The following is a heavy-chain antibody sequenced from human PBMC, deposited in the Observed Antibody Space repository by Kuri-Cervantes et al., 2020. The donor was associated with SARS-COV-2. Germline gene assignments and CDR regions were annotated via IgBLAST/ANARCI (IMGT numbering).Heavy chain of an antibody. V-gene: IGHV4-39*01. CDR2: IYYSGST. D-gene: IGHD3-10*01. CDR3: ARQSFMVRGGYFDY. CDR1: VGSISSSSYY. Sequence: GSLRLSCTVSVGSISSSSYYWGWIRQPPGKGLEWIGSIYYSGSTYYNPSLKSRVTISVDTSKNQFSLKLSSVTAADTAVYYCARQSFMVRGGYFDYWGQGTLVTVSS. J-gene: IGHJ4*02.